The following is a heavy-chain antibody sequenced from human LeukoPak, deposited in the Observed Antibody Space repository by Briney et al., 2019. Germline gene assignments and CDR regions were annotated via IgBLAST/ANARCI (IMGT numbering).Heavy chain of an antibody. CDR3: ASRGYSSGYYSDY. D-gene: IGHD3-22*01. CDR2: ISSSGSTI. V-gene: IGHV3-48*03. CDR1: GFTFSSYE. Sequence: GGSLRLSCAASGFTFSSYEMNWVRQAPGKGLEWVSYISSSGSTIYYADSVKGRFTISRDNAKNSLYLQMNSLRSEDTAVYYCASRGYSSGYYSDYWGQGTLVTVSS. J-gene: IGHJ4*02.